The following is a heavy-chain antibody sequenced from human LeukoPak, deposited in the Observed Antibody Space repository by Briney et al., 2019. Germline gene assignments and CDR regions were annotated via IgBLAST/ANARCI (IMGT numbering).Heavy chain of an antibody. Sequence: SQTLSLTCDISGDSVTSNSAAWNWIRQSPLRGLEWLGRTYYRSKWYNDYAVSVKSRITINPDTSKNQFSLQLNSVTPEDTAVYYCTRGAPVGSSREFDYWGQGTLVTVSS. CDR3: TRGAPVGSSREFDY. J-gene: IGHJ4*02. CDR1: GDSVTSNSAA. D-gene: IGHD5-24*01. CDR2: TYYRSKWYN. V-gene: IGHV6-1*01.